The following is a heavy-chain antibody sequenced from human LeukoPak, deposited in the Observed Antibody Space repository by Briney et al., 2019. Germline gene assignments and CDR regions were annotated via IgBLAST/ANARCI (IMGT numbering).Heavy chain of an antibody. CDR2: INPNSGGT. V-gene: IGHV1-2*02. D-gene: IGHD5-24*01. CDR3: ARDSEMATGYFDY. CDR1: GYTFTGYY. J-gene: IGHJ4*02. Sequence: ASVTVSCKASGYTFTGYYMHWVRQAPGQGLEWMGWINPNSGGTNYAQKFQGRVTMTRDTSISTAYMELSRLRSDDTAVYYCARDSEMATGYFDYWGQGTLVTVSS.